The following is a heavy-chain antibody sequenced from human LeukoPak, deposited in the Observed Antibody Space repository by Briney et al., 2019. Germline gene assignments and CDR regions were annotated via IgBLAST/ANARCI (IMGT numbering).Heavy chain of an antibody. D-gene: IGHD5-12*01. CDR1: GGSISSSSYY. J-gene: IGHJ4*02. CDR3: ARHSAQYGGYVGY. CDR2: IYYSGST. Sequence: PSETLSLTCTVSGGSISSSSYYWGWIRQPPGKGLEWIGSIYYSGSTYYNPSLKSRVTISVDTSKNQFSLKLSSVTAADTAVYYYARHSAQYGGYVGYWGQGTLVTVSS. V-gene: IGHV4-39*01.